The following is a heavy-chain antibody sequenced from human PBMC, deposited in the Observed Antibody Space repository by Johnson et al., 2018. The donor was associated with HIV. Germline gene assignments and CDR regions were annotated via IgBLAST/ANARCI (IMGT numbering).Heavy chain of an antibody. CDR3: ARGGIIHDAFDI. CDR2: IRSKANSYAT. CDR1: GFTFSGSA. D-gene: IGHD1-1*01. J-gene: IGHJ3*02. Sequence: VQLVESGGGLVQPGGSLKLSCAASGFTFSGSAMHWVRQASGKGLEWVGRIRSKANSYATAYAASVKGRFTISRDDSKNTAYLQMSSLRAEDTAVYYCARGGIIHDAFDIWGQGTMVTVSS. V-gene: IGHV3-73*02.